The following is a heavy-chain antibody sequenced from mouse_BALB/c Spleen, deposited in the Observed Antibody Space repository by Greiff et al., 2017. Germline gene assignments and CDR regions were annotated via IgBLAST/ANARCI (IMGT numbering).Heavy chain of an antibody. J-gene: IGHJ4*01. CDR1: GFPITSGYY. D-gene: IGHD4-1*01. CDR2: ITHSGET. V-gene: IGHV12-3*02. CDR3: AGDILLGDGSMDY. Sequence: QVQLKESGPGLVKPSQSLFLACSITGFPITSGYYWIWIRQSPGKPLEWMGYITHSGETFYNPSLQSPISITRETSKNQFFLQLNSVTTEDTAMYYCAGDILLGDGSMDYWGQGTSVTVSS.